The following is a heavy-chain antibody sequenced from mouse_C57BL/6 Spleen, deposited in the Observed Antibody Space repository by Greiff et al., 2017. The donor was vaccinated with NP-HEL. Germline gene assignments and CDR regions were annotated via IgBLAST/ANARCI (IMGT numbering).Heavy chain of an antibody. CDR3: TSEKNSRGYFDF. Sequence: QVQLQQSGAELVRPGASVTLSCKASGYTFTDYEMHWVKQTPVHGLEWIGAIDPETGGTAYNQKFKGKAILTADKSSSTAYMELRSLTSEDSAVYYCTSEKNSRGYFDFWGQGTTLTVSS. V-gene: IGHV1-15*01. CDR2: IDPETGGT. CDR1: GYTFTDYE. J-gene: IGHJ2*01.